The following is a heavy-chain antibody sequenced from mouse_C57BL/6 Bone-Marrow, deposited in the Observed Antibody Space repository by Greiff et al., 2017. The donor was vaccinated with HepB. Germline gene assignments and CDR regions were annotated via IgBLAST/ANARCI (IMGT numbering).Heavy chain of an antibody. CDR2: IYPGSGST. Sequence: VQLQQPGAELVKPGASVKMSCKASGYTFTSYWITWVKQRPGQGLEWIGDIYPGSGSTNYNEKFKSKATLTVDTSSSTAYMQLSSLTSEDSAVYYCAREGLGYLYYFDYWGQGTTLTVSS. D-gene: IGHD3-1*01. V-gene: IGHV1-55*01. CDR3: AREGLGYLYYFDY. CDR1: GYTFTSYW. J-gene: IGHJ2*01.